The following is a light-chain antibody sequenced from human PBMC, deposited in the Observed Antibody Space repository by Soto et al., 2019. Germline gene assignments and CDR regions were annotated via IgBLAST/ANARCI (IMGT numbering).Light chain of an antibody. Sequence: QSALTQPASVSGSPGQSITISCTGTSSDVGTYNYVSWYQQHPGEAPKLIIYDVSNRPSGVSICFSGSKSGNTASLTISGLQAEDEADYYCSSYTSSKSWIFGGGTKLTVL. CDR1: SSDVGTYNY. J-gene: IGLJ3*02. V-gene: IGLV2-14*01. CDR2: DVS. CDR3: SSYTSSKSWI.